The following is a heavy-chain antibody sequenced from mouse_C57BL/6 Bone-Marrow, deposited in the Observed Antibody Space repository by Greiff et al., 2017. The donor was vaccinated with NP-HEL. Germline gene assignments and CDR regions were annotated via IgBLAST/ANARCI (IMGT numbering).Heavy chain of an antibody. D-gene: IGHD1-1*01. CDR3: ASPYYYGSSYPSYWYFDV. J-gene: IGHJ1*03. Sequence: EVQLVESGGGLVKPGGSLKLSCAASGFTFSSYAMSWVRQTPEKRLEWVATISDGGSYTYYPDNVKGRFTISRDNAKNNLYLQMSHLKSEDTAMYYCASPYYYGSSYPSYWYFDVWGTGTTVTVSS. V-gene: IGHV5-4*01. CDR1: GFTFSSYA. CDR2: ISDGGSYT.